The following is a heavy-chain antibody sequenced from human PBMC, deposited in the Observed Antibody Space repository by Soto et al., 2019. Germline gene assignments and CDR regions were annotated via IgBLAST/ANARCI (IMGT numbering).Heavy chain of an antibody. CDR2: IWYDGSNK. J-gene: IGHJ2*01. D-gene: IGHD3-22*01. Sequence: QVQLVESGGGVVQPGRSLRLSCAASGFTFSSYGMHWVRQAPGKGLEWVAVIWYDGSNKYYADSVKGRFTISRDNSKNTLYLQMNSLRDEDTSVYYCAREAYDGSGYYSGGWYFDLWGRGTLVTVSS. V-gene: IGHV3-33*01. CDR3: AREAYDGSGYYSGGWYFDL. CDR1: GFTFSSYG.